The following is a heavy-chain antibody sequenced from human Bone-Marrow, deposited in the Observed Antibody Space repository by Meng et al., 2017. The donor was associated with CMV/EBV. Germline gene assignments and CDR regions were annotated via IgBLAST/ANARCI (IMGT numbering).Heavy chain of an antibody. CDR3: ARDNNWGPDY. Sequence: ASVKVSCKPSGGTFSDFAIHWVRLAPGQGLEWMGWIHPHRGDTNYAQQFQGRVTLTRDTSINTGYMELTRLTSDDTAVYYCARDNNWGPDYWGQGTLVTVSS. D-gene: IGHD7-27*01. V-gene: IGHV1-2*02. J-gene: IGHJ4*02. CDR1: GGTFSDFA. CDR2: IHPHRGDT.